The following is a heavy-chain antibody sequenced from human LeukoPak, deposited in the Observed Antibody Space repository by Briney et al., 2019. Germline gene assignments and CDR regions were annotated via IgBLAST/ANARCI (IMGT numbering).Heavy chain of an antibody. V-gene: IGHV3-48*04. J-gene: IGHJ4*02. Sequence: GGSLRLSCAASGFTFSTYSMNWVRQAPGKGLEWVSYITGSSSITHYADSVKVRFTISRDNAKNSLYLQMNSLRVEDTAVYYCTRDPHPLDYWGQGTRVTVSS. CDR3: TRDPHPLDY. CDR2: ITGSSSIT. CDR1: GFTFSTYS.